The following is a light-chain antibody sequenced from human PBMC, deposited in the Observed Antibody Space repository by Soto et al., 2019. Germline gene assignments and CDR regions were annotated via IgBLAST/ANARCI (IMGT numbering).Light chain of an antibody. V-gene: IGLV1-40*01. CDR1: SSNIGAGYD. Sequence: QSVLTQPPSVSGAPGQRVSISCTWTSSNIGAGYDVHWYQKGLHTAPKLVIYAFTERPSGVPARFSGSRSASSASLAVTGLQAEDEADYYCQSYDIRLSAWVFGGGTTLTVL. CDR3: QSYDIRLSAWV. J-gene: IGLJ3*02. CDR2: AFT.